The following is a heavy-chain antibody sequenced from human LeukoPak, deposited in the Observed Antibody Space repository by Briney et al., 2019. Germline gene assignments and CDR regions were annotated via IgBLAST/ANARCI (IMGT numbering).Heavy chain of an antibody. V-gene: IGHV4-61*01. CDR3: ARVLLLWFGELLSNWFDP. J-gene: IGHJ5*02. D-gene: IGHD3-10*01. CDR1: GGSVSSGSYY. Sequence: SETLSLTCTVSGGSVSSGSYYCSWIRQPPGKGLEWIGYIYYSGSNNYNPSLKSRVTIAVDTSKNQFSLKLSSVTAAETAVYYCARVLLLWFGELLSNWFDPWGQGTLVTVSS. CDR2: IYYSGSN.